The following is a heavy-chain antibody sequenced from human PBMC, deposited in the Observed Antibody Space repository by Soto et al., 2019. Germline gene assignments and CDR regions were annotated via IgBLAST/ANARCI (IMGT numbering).Heavy chain of an antibody. J-gene: IGHJ4*02. Sequence: QITLKESGPTLVKPTQTLTLTCTFSGFSLSTSGVGVGWIRQPPGKALEWLALIYWDDDKRYSPSLKSRLTITKDTSKNQVVLTMTNMDPVDTATYYCAHGGIMITFGGVIVPTFDYWGQGTLVTVSS. CDR1: GFSLSTSGVG. CDR2: IYWDDDK. V-gene: IGHV2-5*02. D-gene: IGHD3-16*02. CDR3: AHGGIMITFGGVIVPTFDY.